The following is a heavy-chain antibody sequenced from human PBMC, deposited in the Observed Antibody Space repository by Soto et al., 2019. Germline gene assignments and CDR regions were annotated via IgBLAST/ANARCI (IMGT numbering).Heavy chain of an antibody. J-gene: IGHJ5*02. CDR2: IYYSGST. CDR3: ARDFFDSSDYTTNWFDP. CDR1: GGSISSYY. D-gene: IGHD3-22*01. Sequence: SETLSLTCTVSGGSISSYYWSWIRQPPGKGLEWIGYIYYSGSTNYNPSLKSRVTISVDTSKNQFSLKLTSVTAADAALYYCARDFFDSSDYTTNWFDPWGQGTLVTVSS. V-gene: IGHV4-59*08.